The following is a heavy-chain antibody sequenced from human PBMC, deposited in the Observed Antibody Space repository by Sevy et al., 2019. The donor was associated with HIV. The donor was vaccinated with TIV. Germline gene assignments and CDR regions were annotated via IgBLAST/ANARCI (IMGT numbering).Heavy chain of an antibody. CDR3: ANSTGDDFWSGYNNWFDP. V-gene: IGHV3-23*01. CDR1: GFTFSTYA. CDR2: ISGSAGNT. D-gene: IGHD3-3*01. Sequence: GGSLRLSCAASGFTFSTYAMSWVRQAPGKGLEWVSAISGSAGNTYYADSVKGRLTISRDNSKNTVDLQMNSLRAEDTAVYYCANSTGDDFWSGYNNWFDPWGQGTLVTVSS. J-gene: IGHJ5*02.